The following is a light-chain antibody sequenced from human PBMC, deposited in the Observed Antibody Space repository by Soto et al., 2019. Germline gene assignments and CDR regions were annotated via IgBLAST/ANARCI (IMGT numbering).Light chain of an antibody. CDR1: QSISNW. CDR2: KAS. V-gene: IGKV1-5*03. CDR3: QQYNSYSRT. Sequence: IHMTHSPSTLSASLGDRLTISCRASQSISNWLAWYQQRPGQAPKLLIYKASGLESGVPSRFSGSGSGTEFTLTISSLQPDDFATYYCQQYNSYSRTFGEGTKVDIK. J-gene: IGKJ1*01.